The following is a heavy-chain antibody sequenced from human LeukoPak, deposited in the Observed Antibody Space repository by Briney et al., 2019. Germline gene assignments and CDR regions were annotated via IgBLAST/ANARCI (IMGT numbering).Heavy chain of an antibody. D-gene: IGHD6-13*01. CDR3: ARGVGSSWYGD. CDR2: IYNSGST. V-gene: IGHV4-30-4*01. CDR1: GGSLSSGDYY. Sequence: SQTLSLTCTASGGSLSSGDYYWSWIRLPPGKGLEWIGYIYNSGSTYYNPSLKSRITISVDTSKNQFSLDLSSVTAADTAVYYCARGVGSSWYGDWGQGTLVTVSS. J-gene: IGHJ4*02.